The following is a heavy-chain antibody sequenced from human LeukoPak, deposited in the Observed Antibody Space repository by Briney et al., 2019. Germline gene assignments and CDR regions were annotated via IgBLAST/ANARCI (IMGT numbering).Heavy chain of an antibody. CDR1: GFAFSSYG. Sequence: GCLRLSFAAFGFAFSSYGMYWGRPAPGKGREGGAFIRNNGNNQYYPDSVKGRFTISRDNSKNTLYLQMNSLKGDDTAVYYCAKDSAFYYIDVWGKGTTVIISS. V-gene: IGHV3-30*02. CDR2: IRNNGNNQ. CDR3: AKDSAFYYIDV. D-gene: IGHD3-10*01. J-gene: IGHJ6*03.